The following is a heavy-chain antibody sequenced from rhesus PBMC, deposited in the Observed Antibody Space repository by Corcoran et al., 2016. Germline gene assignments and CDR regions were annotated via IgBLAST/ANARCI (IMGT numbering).Heavy chain of an antibody. J-gene: IGHJ4*01. D-gene: IGHD6-31*01. V-gene: IGHV3-13*01. Sequence: EVQLVESGGGLVQPGGSLRLSCAASGFTFSTYYMPWVRQAQGKGLEWVGLIKNKASSYTTEYAAAVKGRFSISRDDSKNTLYLQMSSLKTEDTALYYCTGIAAAGINYWGQGVLVTVSS. CDR1: GFTFSTYY. CDR3: TGIAAAGINY. CDR2: IKNKASSYTT.